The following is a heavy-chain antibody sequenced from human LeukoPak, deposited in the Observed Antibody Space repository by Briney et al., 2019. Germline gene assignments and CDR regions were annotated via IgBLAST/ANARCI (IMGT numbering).Heavy chain of an antibody. CDR2: INHSGST. Sequence: SETLSLTCAVYGGSFSGYYWSWIRQPPGKGLEWIGEINHSGSTNYNPSLKSRVTISVDTSKNQFSLKLSSVTAADTAVYYCARGRSGYYYYYMDVWGKGTTVTVSS. D-gene: IGHD3-22*01. V-gene: IGHV4-34*01. CDR3: ARGRSGYYYYYMDV. J-gene: IGHJ6*03. CDR1: GGSFSGYY.